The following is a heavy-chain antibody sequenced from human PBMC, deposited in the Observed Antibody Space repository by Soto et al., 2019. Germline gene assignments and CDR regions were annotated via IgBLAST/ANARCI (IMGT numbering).Heavy chain of an antibody. J-gene: IGHJ4*02. D-gene: IGHD3-22*01. CDR1: GYTFTSYA. Sequence: QVQLVQSGAEVKKPGASVKVSCKASGYTFTSYAMHWVRQAPGQRLEWMGWINAGNGNTKYSQKFQGRVTITRDTSASTAYMELSSLRSEDTAVYYCARGKGDDSSGYYPSYFDYWDQGTLVTVSS. CDR3: ARGKGDDSSGYYPSYFDY. V-gene: IGHV1-3*01. CDR2: INAGNGNT.